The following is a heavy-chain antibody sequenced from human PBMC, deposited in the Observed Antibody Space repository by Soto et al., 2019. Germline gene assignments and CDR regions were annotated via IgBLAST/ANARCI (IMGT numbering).Heavy chain of an antibody. CDR1: GFTFSSYA. Sequence: PGGSLRLSCAASGFTFSSYAIYWFRQAPGKGLEWVSSISPYDHSFYYADSVKGRFTVSKDNAKSSVFLQMDSLRAEDTAIYYCARELSTIIRAYNWGQGTLVTVSS. J-gene: IGHJ4*02. CDR3: ARELSTIIRAYN. CDR2: ISPYDHSF. V-gene: IGHV3-21*01. D-gene: IGHD3-10*01.